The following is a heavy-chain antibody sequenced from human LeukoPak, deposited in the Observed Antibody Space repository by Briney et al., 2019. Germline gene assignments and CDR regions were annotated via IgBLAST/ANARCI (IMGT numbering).Heavy chain of an antibody. Sequence: GGSLRLSCAASGFTFSSYGILWVRQAPGKGREWVAFTRYDGGSEYYADSVKGRFTISRDNSKNTLYLQMNSLRAEDTAVYYCANWGYGSGSYKVYWGQGTLVTVSS. J-gene: IGHJ4*02. CDR1: GFTFSSYG. CDR3: ANWGYGSGSYKVY. CDR2: TRYDGGSE. D-gene: IGHD3-10*01. V-gene: IGHV3-30*02.